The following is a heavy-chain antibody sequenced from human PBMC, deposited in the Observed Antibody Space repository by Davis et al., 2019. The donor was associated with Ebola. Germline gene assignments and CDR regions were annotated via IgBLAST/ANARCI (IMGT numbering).Heavy chain of an antibody. Sequence: GESLKISCAASGFTFSSYGMHWVRQAPGKGLEWVAVISYDGSNKYYADSVKGRFTISRDNSKNTLYLQMNSLRAEDTAVYYCAKVEGLYDSSGYRDYWGQGILVTVSS. CDR2: ISYDGSNK. D-gene: IGHD3-22*01. V-gene: IGHV3-30*18. CDR3: AKVEGLYDSSGYRDY. J-gene: IGHJ4*02. CDR1: GFTFSSYG.